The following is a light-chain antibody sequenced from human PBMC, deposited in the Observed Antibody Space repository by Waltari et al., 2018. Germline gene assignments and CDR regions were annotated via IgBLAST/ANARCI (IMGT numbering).Light chain of an antibody. Sequence: NFMLTQPLSVSESPWTTVTISCTRSSGSIATNYVQWYQQRPGSSPTAVIYEDNQRPSGVPDRFSGSIDSSSNSASLTISGLKTEDEADYYCQSYDNRNHWVFGGGTKLTVL. V-gene: IGLV6-57*01. J-gene: IGLJ3*02. CDR2: EDN. CDR3: QSYDNRNHWV. CDR1: SGSIATNY.